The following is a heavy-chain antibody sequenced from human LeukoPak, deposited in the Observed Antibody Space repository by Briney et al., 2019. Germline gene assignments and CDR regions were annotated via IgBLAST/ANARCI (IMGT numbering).Heavy chain of an antibody. V-gene: IGHV3-30*18. CDR3: AKASLRFLEWLPPDAFDI. CDR1: GFTFSSYG. CDR2: ISYDGSNK. D-gene: IGHD3-3*01. Sequence: GGSLRLSYAASGFTFSSYGMHWVRQAPGKGLEWVAVISYDGSNKYYADSVKGRFTISRDNSKNTLYLQMNSLRAEDTAVYYCAKASLRFLEWLPPDAFDIWGQGTMVTVSS. J-gene: IGHJ3*02.